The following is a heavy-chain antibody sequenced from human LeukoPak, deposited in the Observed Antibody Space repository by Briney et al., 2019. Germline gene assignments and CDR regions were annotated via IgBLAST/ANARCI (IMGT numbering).Heavy chain of an antibody. CDR2: ISAYSGNT. D-gene: IGHD2-2*01. CDR1: GYTFTSYG. Sequence: ASVKVSCKASGYTFTSYGISWVRQAPGQGLEWMGWISAYSGNTNYAQKLQGRVTMTTDTSTSTAYMELRSLRSDDTAVYYCARYHEAYNWFDPWGQGTLVTVSS. CDR3: ARYHEAYNWFDP. V-gene: IGHV1-18*01. J-gene: IGHJ5*02.